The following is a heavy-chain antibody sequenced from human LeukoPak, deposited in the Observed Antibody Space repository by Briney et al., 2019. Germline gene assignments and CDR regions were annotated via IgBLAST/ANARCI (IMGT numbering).Heavy chain of an antibody. CDR2: ISYGSATI. CDR3: AKDRGGGSQLGDAFDV. V-gene: IGHV3-9*01. Sequence: PGGSLRLSCAASGFTFDEYAMHWVRQAPGKGLEWVSGISYGSATIGYVDSVKGRFIISRDNAKNSLYLQMNSLRAEDTALYFCAKDRGGGSQLGDAFDVWGQGTMVSVSS. CDR1: GFTFDEYA. D-gene: IGHD2-15*01. J-gene: IGHJ3*01.